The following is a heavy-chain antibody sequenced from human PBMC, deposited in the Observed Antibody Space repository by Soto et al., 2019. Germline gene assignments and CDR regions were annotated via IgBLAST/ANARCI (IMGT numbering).Heavy chain of an antibody. J-gene: IGHJ4*02. CDR2: ISSSGSTI. V-gene: IGHV3-48*01. D-gene: IGHD5-12*01. CDR1: GFTFSYYS. CDR3: ARDLNRGYDLYYFDY. Sequence: GGSLRLSCAASGFTFSYYSMNWVRQAPGKGLERVSYISSSGSTIYYADSVQGRFTISRDKAKNSLYLQMNSLSAEDTAVYYCARDLNRGYDLYYFDYWGQGTLVTVSS.